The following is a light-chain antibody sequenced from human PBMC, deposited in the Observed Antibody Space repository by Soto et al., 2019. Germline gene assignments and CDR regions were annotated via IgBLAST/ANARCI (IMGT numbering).Light chain of an antibody. CDR3: CSYAGSFTFV. CDR2: DVT. Sequence: QSALTQPRSVSGSPGQSVTISCTGTSSDVGGYNYVSWYQQHPGKAPKLIIYDVTKQPSGVPDRFSGSKSGNTASLTISGLQAEDEADYYCCSYAGSFTFVFGTGTKVTVL. V-gene: IGLV2-11*01. J-gene: IGLJ1*01. CDR1: SSDVGGYNY.